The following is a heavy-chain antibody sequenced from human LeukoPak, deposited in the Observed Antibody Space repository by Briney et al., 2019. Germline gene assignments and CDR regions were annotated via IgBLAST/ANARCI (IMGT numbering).Heavy chain of an antibody. CDR3: ARDGGSSADFDY. CDR2: INPDSGGT. J-gene: IGHJ4*02. D-gene: IGHD1-26*01. Sequence: ASVKVSCKASGYTFTDYYMHWVRQAHGQGLEWMGRINPDSGGTNYAQKFQGRVTMTRDTSISTAYMELSRLRSDDTAVYYCARDGGSSADFDYWGQGTLVTVSS. CDR1: GYTFTDYY. V-gene: IGHV1-2*06.